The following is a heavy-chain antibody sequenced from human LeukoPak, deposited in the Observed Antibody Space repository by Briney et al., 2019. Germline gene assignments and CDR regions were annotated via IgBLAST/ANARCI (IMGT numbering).Heavy chain of an antibody. D-gene: IGHD6-19*01. V-gene: IGHV3-33*06. Sequence: QPGRSLRLSCAASGFTFSSYGMHWVRQAPGKGLEWVAVIWYDGSNKYYADSVKGRFTISRDNSKNTLYLQMNSLRAEDTAVYYCAKWSSIAVAGVDAFDIWGQGTMVTVSS. CDR1: GFTFSSYG. J-gene: IGHJ3*02. CDR3: AKWSSIAVAGVDAFDI. CDR2: IWYDGSNK.